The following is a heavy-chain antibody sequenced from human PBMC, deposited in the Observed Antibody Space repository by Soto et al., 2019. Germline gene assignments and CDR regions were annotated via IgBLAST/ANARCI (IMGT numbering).Heavy chain of an antibody. J-gene: IGHJ4*02. CDR3: ARGGHVVVVTAAFDY. CDR1: GNTFTNYY. D-gene: IGHD2-21*02. V-gene: IGHV1-46*01. CDR2: INPSGGHT. Sequence: QVQLMQSGAEVKKPGASVKVSCKASGNTFTNYYIHWVRQAPGQGLEWMGTINPSGGHTTYSQNFLGRVTMTRDTSTSTLLMELTSLTSDDTAVYYCARGGHVVVVTAAFDYWGQGTLVTVSS.